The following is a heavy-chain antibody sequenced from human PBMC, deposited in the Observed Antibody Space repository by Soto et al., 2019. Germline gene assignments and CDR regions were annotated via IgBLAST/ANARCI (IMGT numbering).Heavy chain of an antibody. D-gene: IGHD3-22*01. J-gene: IGHJ3*02. Sequence: PSETLSPTCTVSGGSIGSYYGSWIRQPPGKGLEWIGYIYYSGSTNYNPSLKSRVTISVDTSKNQFSLKLSSVTAADTAVYYCARVEDYYDSSGYRGHAFDIWGQGTMVTVSS. CDR2: IYYSGST. CDR3: ARVEDYYDSSGYRGHAFDI. V-gene: IGHV4-59*01. CDR1: GGSIGSYY.